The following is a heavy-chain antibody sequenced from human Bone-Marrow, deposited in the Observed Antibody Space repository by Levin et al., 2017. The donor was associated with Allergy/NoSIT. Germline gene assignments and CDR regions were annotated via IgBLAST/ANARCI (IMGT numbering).Heavy chain of an antibody. CDR3: TSPGRSGSSDF. J-gene: IGHJ4*02. Sequence: GESLKISCKFSGHSLSDLSMHWVRQAPGKGLEWMGSFDPESGETISAQKFQGRVSMTEDTSSQTVTMELSRLRSEDTAVYYCTSPGRSGSSDFWGQGTLITVSS. D-gene: IGHD3-3*01. V-gene: IGHV1-24*01. CDR2: FDPESGET. CDR1: GHSLSDLS.